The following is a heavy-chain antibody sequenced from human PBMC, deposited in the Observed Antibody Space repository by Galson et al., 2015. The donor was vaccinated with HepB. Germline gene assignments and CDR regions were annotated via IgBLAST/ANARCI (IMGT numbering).Heavy chain of an antibody. V-gene: IGHV3-21*01. CDR2: ISSSSSYI. CDR3: ARDHKIGGSYYRFAFDI. J-gene: IGHJ3*02. Sequence: SLRLSCAASGFTFSSYSMNWVRQAPGKGLEWVSSISSSSSYIYYADSVKGRFTISRDNAKNSLYLQMNSLRAEDTAVYYCARDHKIGGSYYRFAFDIWGQGTMVTVSS. CDR1: GFTFSSYS. D-gene: IGHD1-26*01.